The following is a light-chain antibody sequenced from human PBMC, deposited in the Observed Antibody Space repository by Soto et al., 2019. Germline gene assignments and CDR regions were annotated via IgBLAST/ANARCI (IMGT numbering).Light chain of an antibody. V-gene: IGKV3-15*01. CDR3: QQYKGWPPYT. Sequence: EILITKCQATLSFSPGERATLSCGAGPRISSNVAWYQLKPGQAPKRLIYGAYTRVTGVPARFSGGGSGTEFTLTISSLQSEDFAVYFCQQYKGWPPYTFGQGTKLEIK. J-gene: IGKJ2*01. CDR1: PRISSN. CDR2: GAY.